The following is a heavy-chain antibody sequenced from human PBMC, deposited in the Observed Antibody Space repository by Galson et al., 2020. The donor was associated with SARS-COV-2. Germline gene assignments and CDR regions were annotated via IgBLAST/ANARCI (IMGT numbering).Heavy chain of an antibody. V-gene: IGHV1-24*01. CDR2: FDPEDGET. CDR3: ATHSWLTDYYFDY. D-gene: IGHD6-13*01. J-gene: IGHJ4*02. CDR1: GYTLTALS. Sequence: ASVQVSCKVSGYTLTALSMHWVRQAPGKGLEWMGGFDPEDGETIYAQKFQGRVTMTEDTSTDTASMELSSLRSEDTAVYYCATHSWLTDYYFDYWGQGTLVTVSS.